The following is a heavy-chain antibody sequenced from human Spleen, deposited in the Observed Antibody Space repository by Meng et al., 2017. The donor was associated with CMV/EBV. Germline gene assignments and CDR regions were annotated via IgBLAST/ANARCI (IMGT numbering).Heavy chain of an antibody. J-gene: IGHJ4*02. D-gene: IGHD3-16*01. V-gene: IGHV3-33*01. CDR1: GFVFSSYG. Sequence: GESLKISCAASGFVFSSYGMHWVRQAPGKGPEWVALIWYDGSKQHHADSVRGRFTISRDNSKNTLYLQMHSLRAGDTAVYYCARYYGLGWGQGTLVTVSS. CDR2: IWYDGSKQ. CDR3: ARYYGLG.